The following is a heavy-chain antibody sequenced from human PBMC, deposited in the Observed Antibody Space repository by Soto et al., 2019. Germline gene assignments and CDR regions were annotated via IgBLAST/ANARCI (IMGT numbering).Heavy chain of an antibody. Sequence: ASVKVSCKASGYTFTSYGISWVRQAPGQGLEWMGWISAYNGNTNYAQKLQGRVTMTTDTSTSTAYMELRSLRSDDTAVYYCAGAYCGDLVGGLLLYSYCYMDVWGKGITVTVS. CDR2: ISAYNGNT. CDR1: GYTFTSYG. V-gene: IGHV1-18*01. D-gene: IGHD2-21*01. J-gene: IGHJ6*03. CDR3: AGAYCGDLVGGLLLYSYCYMDV.